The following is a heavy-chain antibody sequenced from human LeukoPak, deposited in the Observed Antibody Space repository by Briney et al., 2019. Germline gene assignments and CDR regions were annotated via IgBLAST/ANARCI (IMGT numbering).Heavy chain of an antibody. Sequence: GGSLRLSFAASGFTFSSYSMNWVRQAPGKGLEWVSSISSSSSYIYYADSVKGRFTISRDNAKNSLYLQMNSLRAEDTAVYYCAREDSGYDLMFDYWGQGTLVTVSS. D-gene: IGHD5-12*01. CDR2: ISSSSSYI. CDR1: GFTFSSYS. CDR3: AREDSGYDLMFDY. V-gene: IGHV3-21*01. J-gene: IGHJ4*02.